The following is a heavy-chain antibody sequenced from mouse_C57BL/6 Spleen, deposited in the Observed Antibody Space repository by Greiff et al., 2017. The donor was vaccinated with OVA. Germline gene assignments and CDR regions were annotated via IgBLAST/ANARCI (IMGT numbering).Heavy chain of an antibody. J-gene: IGHJ3*01. CDR3: SRGEGGYPWFAY. V-gene: IGHV1-53*01. CDR2: INPSNGGT. D-gene: IGHD2-2*01. Sequence: VQLQQPGTELVKPGASVKLSCKASGYTFTSYWMHWVKQRPGQGLEWIGNINPSNGGTNYNEKFKSKATLTVDKSSSTAYLQLSSRTSADSAVYYCSRGEGGYPWFAYWGQGTLVTVSA. CDR1: GYTFTSYW.